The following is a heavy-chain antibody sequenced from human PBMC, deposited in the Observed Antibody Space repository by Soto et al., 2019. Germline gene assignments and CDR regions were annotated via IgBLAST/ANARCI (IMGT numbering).Heavy chain of an antibody. CDR1: CGSISSYY. V-gene: IGHV4-59*08. J-gene: IGHJ4*02. Sequence: SETLSLTCTVSCGSISSYYWSWIRQPPGKGLEWIGYIYYSGSTNYNPSLKSRVTISVDTSKNQFSLKLSSVTAADTAVYYCARHGRGSSWYNYWGQGTLVTVSS. CDR2: IYYSGST. D-gene: IGHD6-13*01. CDR3: ARHGRGSSWYNY.